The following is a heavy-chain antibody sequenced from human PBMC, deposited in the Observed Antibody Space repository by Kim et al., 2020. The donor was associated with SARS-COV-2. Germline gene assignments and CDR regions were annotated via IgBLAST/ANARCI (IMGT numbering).Heavy chain of an antibody. CDR1: GDTFSSYA. D-gene: IGHD5-12*01. CDR3: ARGGGFGGYEEGDWLDP. V-gene: IGHV1-69*13. J-gene: IGHJ5*02. Sequence: SVKVSCKASGDTFSSYAISWVRQAPGQGLEWMGGIIPIFGTANYAQKFQGRVTITADESTSTAYMELSSLRSEDTAVYYCARGGGFGGYEEGDWLDPWGQGTLLTVSS. CDR2: IIPIFGTA.